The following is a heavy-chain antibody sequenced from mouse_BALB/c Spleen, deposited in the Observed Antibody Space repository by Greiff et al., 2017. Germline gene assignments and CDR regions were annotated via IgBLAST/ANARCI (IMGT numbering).Heavy chain of an antibody. D-gene: IGHD2-4*01. J-gene: IGHJ1*01. CDR2: INPSNGGT. CDR3: TRGVITWYFDV. Sequence: VQLQQSGAELVKPGASVKLSCKASGYTFTSYYMYWVKQRPGQGLEWIGGINPSNGGTNFNEKFKSKATLTVDKSSSTAYMQLSSLTSEDSAVYYCTRGVITWYFDVWGAGTTVTVSS. CDR1: GYTFTSYY. V-gene: IGHV1S81*02.